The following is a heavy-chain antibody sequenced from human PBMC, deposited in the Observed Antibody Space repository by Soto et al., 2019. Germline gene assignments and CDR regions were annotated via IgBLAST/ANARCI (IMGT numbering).Heavy chain of an antibody. D-gene: IGHD6-13*01. CDR2: IRSKAYGVTT. J-gene: IGHJ6*02. CDR3: AKYTYTSRYSFFGMDV. V-gene: IGHV3-49*03. CDR1: GFTFSYYA. Sequence: HPGGPLRLSCTTSGFTFSYYAISLFRQSPGKGLEWVGVIRSKAYGVTTDYAASVKGRFAISRDDSKSTAYLQMNSVTTEDTAVYFCAKYTYTSRYSFFGMDVWGHGTTVTVPS.